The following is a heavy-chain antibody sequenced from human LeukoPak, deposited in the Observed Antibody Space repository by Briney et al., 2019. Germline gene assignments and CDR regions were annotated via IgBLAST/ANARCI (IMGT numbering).Heavy chain of an antibody. CDR2: FYARGNT. CDR3: ARELITKADAFDI. D-gene: IGHD1-20*01. CDR1: GGSISNYY. Sequence: SETLSLTCNVSGGSISNYYWNWIRQPAGKGLEWIGRFYARGNTDYNPSLKSRVTMSVDTSKNQLSLKLTSVTAADTAVYYCARELITKADAFDIWGQGTMVTVSS. J-gene: IGHJ3*02. V-gene: IGHV4-4*07.